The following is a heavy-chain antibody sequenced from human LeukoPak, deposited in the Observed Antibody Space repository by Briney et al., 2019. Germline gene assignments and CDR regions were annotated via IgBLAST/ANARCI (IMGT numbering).Heavy chain of an antibody. D-gene: IGHD3-10*01. CDR1: GGSISSYY. Sequence: SETLSLTCTVSGGSISSYYWGWIRQPPGKGLEWIGSIYYSGSTYYNPSLKSRVTISVDTSKNQFSLKLSSVTAADTAVYYCARDLTMVRGVIQAFDIWGQGTMVTVSS. CDR2: IYYSGST. CDR3: ARDLTMVRGVIQAFDI. V-gene: IGHV4-39*07. J-gene: IGHJ3*02.